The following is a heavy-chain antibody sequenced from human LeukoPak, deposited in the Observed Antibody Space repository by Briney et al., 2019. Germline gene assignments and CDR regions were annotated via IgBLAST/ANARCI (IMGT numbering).Heavy chain of an antibody. V-gene: IGHV3-30-3*01. Sequence: GTSLRLSCAASGFTFDNYAMHWVRQAPGKGLEWAALISNDGTNKYYADSVKGRFTMSRDNSKSTVYLQVNSLRAEDTAVYYCAVGLTIWGQGTMVTVSS. D-gene: IGHD1-26*01. J-gene: IGHJ3*02. CDR2: ISNDGTNK. CDR3: AVGLTI. CDR1: GFTFDNYA.